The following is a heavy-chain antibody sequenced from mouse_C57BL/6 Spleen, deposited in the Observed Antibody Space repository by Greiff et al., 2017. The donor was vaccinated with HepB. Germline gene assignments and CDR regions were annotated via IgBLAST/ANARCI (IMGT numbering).Heavy chain of an antibody. CDR2: INPNNGGT. V-gene: IGHV1-26*01. D-gene: IGHD1-1*01. Sequence: EVQLQQSGPELVKPGASVKISCKASGYTFTDYYMNWVKQSHGKSLEWIGDINPNNGGTSYNQKFKGKATLTVDKSSSTAYMELRSLTSEDSAVYYCARSGTTVAPYFDVWGTGTTVTVSS. J-gene: IGHJ1*03. CDR1: GYTFTDYY. CDR3: ARSGTTVAPYFDV.